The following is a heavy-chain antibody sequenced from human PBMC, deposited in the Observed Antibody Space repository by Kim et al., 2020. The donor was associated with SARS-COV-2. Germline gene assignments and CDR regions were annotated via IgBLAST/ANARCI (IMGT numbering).Heavy chain of an antibody. CDR3: ARDEPPSYCSGGSCYSSV. D-gene: IGHD2-15*01. V-gene: IGHV3-11*06. J-gene: IGHJ4*02. Sequence: KGGLTISRDNAKNSLYLQMNSLRAEDTAVYYCARDEPPSYCSGGSCYSSVWGQGTLVTVSS.